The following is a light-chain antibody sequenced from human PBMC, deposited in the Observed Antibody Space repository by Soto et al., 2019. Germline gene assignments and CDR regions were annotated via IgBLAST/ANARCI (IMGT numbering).Light chain of an antibody. CDR1: QSVPRH. CDR3: HDRSHWPRST. CDR2: DIY. Sequence: EIVLTQSPATLSLSPGESATLSCRASQSVPRHFAWYQQRPGQAPRLLIYDIYYRDTGIPARFSGSGSGTDFTLTISSLEPEDSAVCYCHDRSHWPRSTFGQGTKLEIK. J-gene: IGKJ2*02. V-gene: IGKV3-11*01.